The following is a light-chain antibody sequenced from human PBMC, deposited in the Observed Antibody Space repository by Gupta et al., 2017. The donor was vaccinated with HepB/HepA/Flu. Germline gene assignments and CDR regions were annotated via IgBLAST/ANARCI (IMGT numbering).Light chain of an antibody. V-gene: IGLV1-51*02. Sequence: QSVLTQPPSVSAPPGQKVTISCSGSSSNIGDNSVSWYQQLPRTAPKLLICESNKRPSGIPDRFSGSKSGTSATLAINGLQTGDEAEYYCGKWDSSLSVWVFGGGTKLTVL. CDR3: GKWDSSLSVWV. CDR2: ESN. CDR1: SSNIGDNS. J-gene: IGLJ3*02.